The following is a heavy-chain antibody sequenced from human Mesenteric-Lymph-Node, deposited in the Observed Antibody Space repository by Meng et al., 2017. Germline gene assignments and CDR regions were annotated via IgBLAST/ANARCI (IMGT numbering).Heavy chain of an antibody. CDR1: GGSISTYS. J-gene: IGHJ4*02. V-gene: IGHV4-59*08. D-gene: IGHD2-8*02. CDR2: NYYSEST. CDR3: ARRPTGIDY. Sequence: QGQLLESGPGLAHTSSTLPLTCAVLGGSISTYSSSWIRQPPGKGLELIGNNYYSESTNYNPSLASRVTISVDSSKNQLSLMLSSVTAADTAVYYCARRPTGIDYWGQGTLVTVSS.